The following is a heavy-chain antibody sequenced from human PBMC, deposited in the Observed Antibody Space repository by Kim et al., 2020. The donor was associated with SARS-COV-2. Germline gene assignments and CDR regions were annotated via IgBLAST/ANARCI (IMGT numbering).Heavy chain of an antibody. CDR2: IYYSGST. CDR3: ARQSGSGSYHDAFDI. J-gene: IGHJ3*02. CDR1: GGSISSSSYY. Sequence: SETLSLTCTVSGGSISSSSYYWGWIRQPPGKGLEWIGSIYYSGSTYYNPSLKSRVTISVDTSKNQFSLKLSSVTAADTAVYYCARQSGSGSYHDAFDIWGQGTMVTVSS. V-gene: IGHV4-39*01. D-gene: IGHD1-26*01.